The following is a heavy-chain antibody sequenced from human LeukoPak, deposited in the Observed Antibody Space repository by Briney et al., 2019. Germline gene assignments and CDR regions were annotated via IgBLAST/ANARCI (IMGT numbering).Heavy chain of an antibody. CDR1: GGSISSSSYY. Sequence: SETLSLTCTDSGGSISSSSYYWGWIRQPPGKGLEWIGSIYYSGSTYYNPSLKSRVTISVDTSKNQFSLKLSSVTAADTAVYYCARQSVTTIDYWGQGTLVTVSS. D-gene: IGHD4-17*01. CDR2: IYYSGST. CDR3: ARQSVTTIDY. V-gene: IGHV4-39*01. J-gene: IGHJ4*02.